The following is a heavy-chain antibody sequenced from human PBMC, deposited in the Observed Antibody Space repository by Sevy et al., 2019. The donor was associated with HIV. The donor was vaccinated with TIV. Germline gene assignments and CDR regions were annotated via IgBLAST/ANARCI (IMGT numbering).Heavy chain of an antibody. V-gene: IGHV3-11*01. CDR1: GFTFSDYY. J-gene: IGHJ6*03. Sequence: GGSLRLSCAASGFTFSDYYMSWIRQAPGKGLEWVSYISSSGSTIYYADSVKGRFTISRDNAKNSLYLQMNSLRAEDTAVSYCAGLNGAAARDYYYYMDVWGKGTTVTVSS. CDR3: AGLNGAAARDYYYYMDV. D-gene: IGHD6-13*01. CDR2: ISSSGSTI.